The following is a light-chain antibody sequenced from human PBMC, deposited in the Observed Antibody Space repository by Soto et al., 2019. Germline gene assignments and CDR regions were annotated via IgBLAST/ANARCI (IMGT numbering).Light chain of an antibody. CDR2: GAS. V-gene: IGKV3-20*01. Sequence: EIVLTQSPDTLSLSPVERATLSFRASQSVSSSYLAWYQQRPGQAPRLLIYGASSRATGIPDRFSGSGSGTDFSLTISRLEPEDFAVYYCQQYGVSPRTFGQGTKVDIK. J-gene: IGKJ1*01. CDR3: QQYGVSPRT. CDR1: QSVSSSY.